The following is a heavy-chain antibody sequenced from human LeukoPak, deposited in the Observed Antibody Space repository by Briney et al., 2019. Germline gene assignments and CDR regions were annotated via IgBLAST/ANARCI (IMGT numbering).Heavy chain of an antibody. Sequence: SETLSLTCAVSGGSISSGGYSWSWIRQPPGKGLEWIGYIYHSGSTYYNPSLKSRVTISVDRSKNQFPLKLSSVTAADTAVYYCARSYCGGDCYTQNWFDPWGQGTLVTVSS. CDR3: ARSYCGGDCYTQNWFDP. J-gene: IGHJ5*02. V-gene: IGHV4-30-2*01. CDR1: GGSISSGGYS. D-gene: IGHD2-21*02. CDR2: IYHSGST.